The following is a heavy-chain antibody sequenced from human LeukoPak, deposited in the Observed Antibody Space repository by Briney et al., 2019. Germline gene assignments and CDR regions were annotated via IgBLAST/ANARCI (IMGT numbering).Heavy chain of an antibody. D-gene: IGHD3-3*01. V-gene: IGHV3-48*03. CDR1: GFTFSSYE. Sequence: GGSLRLSCAASGFTFSSYEMNWVRQAPGKGLVWVSYISSSGSTIYYADSVKGRFTISRDNAKTSLYLQMNRLRAEDTAVYYCAREGVYDSWDYWGQGTLVTVSS. CDR3: AREGVYDSWDY. CDR2: ISSSGSTI. J-gene: IGHJ4*02.